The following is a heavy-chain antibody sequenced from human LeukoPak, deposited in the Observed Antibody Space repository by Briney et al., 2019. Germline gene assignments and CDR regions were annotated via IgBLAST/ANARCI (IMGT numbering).Heavy chain of an antibody. CDR2: INPDSGVT. Sequence: GASVKVSCKASGYKFTDDYMHWVRQAPGQGLEFMGWINPDSGVTNYAQKFKGRVTMTRDTSISTAYLEVRRLTSDDTAVYYCAPTAEAYTSWWKVWGQGTLVTVSS. CDR1: GYKFTDDY. D-gene: IGHD3-16*01. CDR3: APTAEAYTSWWKV. V-gene: IGHV1-2*02. J-gene: IGHJ4*02.